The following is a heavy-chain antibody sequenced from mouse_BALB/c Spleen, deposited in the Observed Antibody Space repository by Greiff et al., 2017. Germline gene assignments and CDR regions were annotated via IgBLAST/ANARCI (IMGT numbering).Heavy chain of an antibody. J-gene: IGHJ4*01. V-gene: IGHV2-2*02. Sequence: QVQLKESGPGLVQPSQSLSITCTVSGFSFTSYGVHWVRQSPGKGLEWLGVIWSGGSTDYNAAFISRLSISKDNSKSQVFFKMNSLQANDTAIYYCASHYGNSYAMDYWGQGTSVTVSS. CDR1: GFSFTSYG. CDR3: ASHYGNSYAMDY. CDR2: IWSGGST. D-gene: IGHD2-1*01.